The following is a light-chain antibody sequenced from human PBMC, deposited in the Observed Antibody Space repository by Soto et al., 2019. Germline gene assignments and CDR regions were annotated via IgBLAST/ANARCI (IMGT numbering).Light chain of an antibody. J-gene: IGLJ2*01. V-gene: IGLV7-46*01. CDR1: TGAVTSGHY. Sequence: QAVVTQEPSLTVSPGGTVTPTCGSSTGAVTSGHYPYWFQQKPGQAPRTLIYDTSNKHSWTPARFSGSLLGGKAALTLSGAQPEDEADYYCLLSSRDAVVFGGGTKLTVL. CDR3: LLSSRDAVV. CDR2: DTS.